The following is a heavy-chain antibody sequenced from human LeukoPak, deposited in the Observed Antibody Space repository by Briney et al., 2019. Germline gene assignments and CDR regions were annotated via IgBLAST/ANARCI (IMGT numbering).Heavy chain of an antibody. J-gene: IGHJ4*02. V-gene: IGHV4-34*01. D-gene: IGHD4-17*01. CDR2: INHSGST. Sequence: SETLSLTCAVYGGSFSGYYWSWIRQPPGKGLEWIGEINHSGSTNYNPSLKSRVTTSVDTSKNQFFLKLSSVTAADTAVYYCARGRSWYGDSYFDYWGQGTLVTVSS. CDR1: GGSFSGYY. CDR3: ARGRSWYGDSYFDY.